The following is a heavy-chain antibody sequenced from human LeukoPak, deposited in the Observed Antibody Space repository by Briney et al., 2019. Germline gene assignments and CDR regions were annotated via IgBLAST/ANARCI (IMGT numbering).Heavy chain of an antibody. CDR1: GFTFSSYG. J-gene: IGHJ4*02. D-gene: IGHD6-6*01. Sequence: GGSLRLSCAASGFTFSSYGMHWLRQAPGTGLEWVAFIRYDGSNKYYADSVKGRFTISRDNSKNALYLQMNSLRAEDTAVYYCATGRAARLSPFDYWGQGTLVTVSS. CDR3: ATGRAARLSPFDY. CDR2: IRYDGSNK. V-gene: IGHV3-30*02.